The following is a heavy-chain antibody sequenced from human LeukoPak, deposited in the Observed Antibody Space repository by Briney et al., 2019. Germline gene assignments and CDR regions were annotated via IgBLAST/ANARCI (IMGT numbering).Heavy chain of an antibody. J-gene: IGHJ3*02. V-gene: IGHV3-53*04. CDR2: IYSGGTT. D-gene: IGHD3-10*01. Sequence: GGSLRLSCAVFGFTVSNNFMSWVRRAPGKGLEWVSVIYSGGTTYYADSVKGRFTISRHNSKNTLYLQMNSLRAEDTAVYYCARVYRGGDAFDIWGQGTMVTVSS. CDR1: GFTVSNNF. CDR3: ARVYRGGDAFDI.